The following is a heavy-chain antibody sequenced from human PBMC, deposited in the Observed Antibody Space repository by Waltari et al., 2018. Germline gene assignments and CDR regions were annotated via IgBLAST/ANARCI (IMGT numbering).Heavy chain of an antibody. V-gene: IGHV4-31*03. CDR1: GGSISSGGYY. CDR2: LYYTGCT. J-gene: IGHJ4*02. Sequence: QVQLQESGPGMVKPSQTLYLTCTVSGGSISSGGYYWSWIRQHPGKGLEWIGSLYYTGCTYYHPSLKRRVTLSVDTSKNQFSLKLSSVTASDTAVYYFARGLVRTQFTYFDYWGQVTLVTVSS. CDR3: ARGLVRTQFTYFDY.